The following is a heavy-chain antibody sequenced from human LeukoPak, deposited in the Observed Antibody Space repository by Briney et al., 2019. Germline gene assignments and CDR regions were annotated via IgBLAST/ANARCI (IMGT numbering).Heavy chain of an antibody. Sequence: GGSLRLSCAASGFTVSSNYMSWVRQAPGKGLEWVSVIYSGGSIYYADSVKGRFTISRDNSKSTLCIQMNSLRAEDTAVYYCASLAGIAVAGSRTPFDYWGQGTLVTVSS. CDR1: GFTVSSNY. CDR3: ASLAGIAVAGSRTPFDY. CDR2: IYSGGSI. V-gene: IGHV3-53*01. J-gene: IGHJ4*02. D-gene: IGHD6-19*01.